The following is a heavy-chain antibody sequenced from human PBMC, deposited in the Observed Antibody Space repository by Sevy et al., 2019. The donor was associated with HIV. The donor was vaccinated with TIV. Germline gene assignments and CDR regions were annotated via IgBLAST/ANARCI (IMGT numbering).Heavy chain of an antibody. Sequence: SETLSLTCTVSGGSITSSGHYWGWIRQSPGKGLEWIGAVYYVGNSYANPSLTSRGTISADTSKNLFSLSLTSLTAADTAIYYCARVAGGENYDYGIDVWGLGTSVTVSS. CDR2: VYYVGNS. CDR1: GGSITSSGHY. V-gene: IGHV4-39*01. D-gene: IGHD2-21*01. J-gene: IGHJ6*02. CDR3: ARVAGGENYDYGIDV.